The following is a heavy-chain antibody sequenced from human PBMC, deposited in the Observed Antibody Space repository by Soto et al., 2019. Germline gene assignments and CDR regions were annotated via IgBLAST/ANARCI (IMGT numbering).Heavy chain of an antibody. V-gene: IGHV4-59*01. CDR3: ARSARVSSWPVDY. Sequence: PSETLSLTCTVSGGSISSYYWSWIRQPPGKGLEWIGYIYYSGSTNYNPSLKSRVTISVDTSKNQFSLKLSSVTAADTAVYYCARSARVSSWPVDYWGQGTLVTVSS. CDR1: GGSISSYY. CDR2: IYYSGST. J-gene: IGHJ4*02. D-gene: IGHD6-13*01.